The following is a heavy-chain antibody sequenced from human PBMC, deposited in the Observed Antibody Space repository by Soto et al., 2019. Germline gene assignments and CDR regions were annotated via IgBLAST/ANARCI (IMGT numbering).Heavy chain of an antibody. Sequence: SETLSLSCAVYGGSFSGYYWSWIRQPPGKGLEWIGEINHSGSTNYNPSLKSRVTISVDTSKNQFSLKLSSVTAADTAVYYCARVTGRYYYGMDVWGQGTTVTVS. CDR1: GGSFSGYY. J-gene: IGHJ6*02. CDR3: ARVTGRYYYGMDV. V-gene: IGHV4-34*01. CDR2: INHSGST.